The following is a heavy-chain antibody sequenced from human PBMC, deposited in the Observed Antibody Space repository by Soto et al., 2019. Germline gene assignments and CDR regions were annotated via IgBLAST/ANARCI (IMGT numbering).Heavy chain of an antibody. CDR3: AKDLDSSGWHDY. V-gene: IGHV3-30*18. D-gene: IGHD6-19*01. J-gene: IGHJ4*02. Sequence: GGSLRLSCAASGFTFSSYGMHWVRQAPGKGLEWVALISYDGSNKYYADSVKGRFTISRDNYKNTLYLQMNSLRAEDTAVYYCAKDLDSSGWHDYWGRGTLVTVSS. CDR1: GFTFSSYG. CDR2: ISYDGSNK.